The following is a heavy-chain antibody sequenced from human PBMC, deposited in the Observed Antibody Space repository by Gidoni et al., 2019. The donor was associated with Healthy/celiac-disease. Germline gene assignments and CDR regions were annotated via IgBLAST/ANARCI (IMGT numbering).Heavy chain of an antibody. CDR3: ARDGTIFGVTGWFDP. V-gene: IGHV4-4*02. CDR2: IYHSGST. D-gene: IGHD3-3*01. J-gene: IGHJ5*02. CDR1: GGSISSRNW. Sequence: QVQLQESGPGLVKPSGTLSLTCAVSGGSISSRNWWSWVRQPRGKGLAGIGEIYHSGSTNYNPSLNSRVTISVDKSKNQFYLKLSSVTAADTAVYYCARDGTIFGVTGWFDPWGQGTLVTVSS.